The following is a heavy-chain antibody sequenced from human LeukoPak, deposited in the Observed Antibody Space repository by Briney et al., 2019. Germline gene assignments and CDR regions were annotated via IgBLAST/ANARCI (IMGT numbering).Heavy chain of an antibody. J-gene: IGHJ4*02. V-gene: IGHV1-2*02. CDR1: GYTFTGYY. D-gene: IGHD6-13*01. CDR3: ARVGSPGIATWVY. CDR2: INANSGGT. Sequence: ASVKVSCKASGYTFTGYYLHWVRLAPGQGLEWMGWINANSGGTDYPQKFQGRVTMTRDTSINTAYMELSRLRPDDTAVYYCARVGSPGIATWVYWGQGTLVTVSS.